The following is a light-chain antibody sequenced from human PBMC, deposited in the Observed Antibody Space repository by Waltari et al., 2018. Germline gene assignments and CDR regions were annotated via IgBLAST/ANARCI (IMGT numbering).Light chain of an antibody. V-gene: IGLV2-23*01. CDR1: SSDVRPYNL. CDR2: EGT. J-gene: IGLJ2*01. Sequence: QSALTQPASLSGSPGQSITISCTRTSSDVRPYNLVPWYQQHPGKAPKLMIYEGTRRPSGVSNRFSGSKSGNTASLTISGLQAEDEAHYYCCSYAGGHPHVVFGGGTQLTVL. CDR3: CSYAGGHPHVV.